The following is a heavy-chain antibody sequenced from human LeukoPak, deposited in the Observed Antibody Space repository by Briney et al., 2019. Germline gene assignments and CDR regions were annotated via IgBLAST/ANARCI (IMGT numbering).Heavy chain of an antibody. D-gene: IGHD2-2*01. CDR1: GFTFSSYS. CDR3: ARDPKVVPAAIPYYYYYGMDV. CDR2: ISSSSSYI. J-gene: IGHJ6*02. V-gene: IGHV3-21*01. Sequence: GGSLRLSCAASGFTFSSYSMNWVRQAPGKGLEWVSSISSSSSYIYYADSVKGRFTISRDNAKNSPYLQMNSPRAEDTAVYYCARDPKVVPAAIPYYYYYGMDVWGQGTTVTVSS.